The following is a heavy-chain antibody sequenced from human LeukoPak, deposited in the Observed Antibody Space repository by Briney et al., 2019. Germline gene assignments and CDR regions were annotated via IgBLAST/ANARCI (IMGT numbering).Heavy chain of an antibody. Sequence: SETLFLACTVSGGSISSHYWSWIRQLPGKGQEWIGYIYYSGSTNYNPSLKSRVTISVDTSKNQFSLKLSSVTAADTAVDYCSMLFGVVISSWFDPWGQGTLVTVSS. CDR2: IYYSGST. J-gene: IGHJ5*02. D-gene: IGHD3-3*01. V-gene: IGHV4-59*11. CDR1: GGSISSHY. CDR3: SMLFGVVISSWFDP.